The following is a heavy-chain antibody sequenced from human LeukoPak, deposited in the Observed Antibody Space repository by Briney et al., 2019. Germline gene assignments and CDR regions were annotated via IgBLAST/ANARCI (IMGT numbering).Heavy chain of an antibody. CDR2: IYTSGTP. CDR3: ARDRGYGKTIHNHYGVDV. CDR1: GGSISSYY. V-gene: IGHV4-4*07. J-gene: IGHJ6*02. Sequence: SETLTLTCTVSGGSISSYYWSWVRQPAGKGLEWIGRIYTSGTPDYNPSLMSRVTMSVDTSKKQFSPNLSSVTAADTAVYFCARDRGYGKTIHNHYGVDVWGQGTTVTVSS. D-gene: IGHD6-25*01.